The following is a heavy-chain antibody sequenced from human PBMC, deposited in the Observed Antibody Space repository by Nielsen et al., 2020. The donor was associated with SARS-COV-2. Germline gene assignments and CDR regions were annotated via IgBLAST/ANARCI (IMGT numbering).Heavy chain of an antibody. CDR3: ARDLTGYDFWSGYGYYYGMDV. CDR2: IYYSGST. Sequence: SETLSLTCTASGGSISSYYWSWIRQPPGKGLEWIGYIYYSGSTNYNPSLKSRVTISVDTSKNQFSLKLSSVTAADTAVYYCARDLTGYDFWSGYGYYYGMDVWGQGTTVTVSS. V-gene: IGHV4-59*01. D-gene: IGHD3-3*01. CDR1: GGSISSYY. J-gene: IGHJ6*02.